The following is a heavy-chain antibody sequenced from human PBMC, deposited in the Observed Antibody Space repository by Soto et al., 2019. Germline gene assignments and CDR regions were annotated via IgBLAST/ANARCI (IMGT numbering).Heavy chain of an antibody. J-gene: IGHJ4*02. D-gene: IGHD1-26*01. CDR1: GFTFSSYS. Sequence: EVQLVESGGGLVKPGGSLRLSCAASGFTFSSYSVNWVRQAPGKGLEWVSSISSSSSYIYYADSVKGRFTISRDNAKNSLYLQMNSLRAEDTAVYYCARDQTEWELLGSYFDYWGQGTLVTVSS. CDR3: ARDQTEWELLGSYFDY. CDR2: ISSSSSYI. V-gene: IGHV3-21*01.